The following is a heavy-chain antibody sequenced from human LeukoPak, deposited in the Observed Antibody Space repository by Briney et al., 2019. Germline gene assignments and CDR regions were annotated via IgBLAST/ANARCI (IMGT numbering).Heavy chain of an antibody. D-gene: IGHD5-24*01. CDR3: ARGKMATIRRDAFDI. CDR2: ISWNSGRI. CDR1: RFTFADYA. J-gene: IGHJ3*02. V-gene: IGHV3-9*03. Sequence: GGSLRLSCAASRFTFADYAMHWVRQAPGKGLEWVSGISWNSGRIGYADSVKGRFTISRDNAKNSLYLQMNSLRAEDMALYYYARGKMATIRRDAFDIWGQGTMVTVSS.